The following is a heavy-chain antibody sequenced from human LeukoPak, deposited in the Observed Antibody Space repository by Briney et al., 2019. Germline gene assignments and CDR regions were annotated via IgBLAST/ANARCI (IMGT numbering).Heavy chain of an antibody. V-gene: IGHV4-34*01. CDR2: INHSGST. J-gene: IGHJ3*01. Sequence: SETLSLTCAVYGGSFSGYYWSWIRQPPGKGLEWIGEINHSGSTNYNPSLKSRVTISVDTSKNQFSLKLSSVTAADTAVYYCAKSTYYYDTFVNAFDLWGQGTVVTVSS. CDR1: GGSFSGYY. D-gene: IGHD3-22*01. CDR3: AKSTYYYDTFVNAFDL.